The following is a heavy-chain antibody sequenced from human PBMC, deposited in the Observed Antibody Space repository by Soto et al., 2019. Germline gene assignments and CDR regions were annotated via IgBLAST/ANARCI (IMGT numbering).Heavy chain of an antibody. J-gene: IGHJ4*02. CDR3: ARTYCSGGTCYDG. CDR2: ISPYNGET. D-gene: IGHD2-15*01. Sequence: QVQLVQSGAEVKKPGASVKVSCKASGYTFTSYGITWVRQAPGQGLEWMGWISPYNGETHYAEKFQARVTMTTDTSTTMAYMELRSLRSDDTAVYYCARTYCSGGTCYDGWGQGSLVTVSS. CDR1: GYTFTSYG. V-gene: IGHV1-18*01.